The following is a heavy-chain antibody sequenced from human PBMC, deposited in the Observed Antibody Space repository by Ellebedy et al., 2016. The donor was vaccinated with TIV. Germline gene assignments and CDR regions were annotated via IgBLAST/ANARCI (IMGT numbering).Heavy chain of an antibody. D-gene: IGHD4-17*01. J-gene: IGHJ3*02. CDR1: GFSFRSYW. CDR3: ATDGSYGDYRSPTHAFEM. Sequence: GESLKISCAVSGFSFRSYWMSWVRQAPGKGLEWVANIRQDGSDMYYVDSVKGRFTISRDNAKDSLYLLMNSLSAEDTGVYYCATDGSYGDYRSPTHAFEMWGQGTMVTVSS. V-gene: IGHV3-7*01. CDR2: IRQDGSDM.